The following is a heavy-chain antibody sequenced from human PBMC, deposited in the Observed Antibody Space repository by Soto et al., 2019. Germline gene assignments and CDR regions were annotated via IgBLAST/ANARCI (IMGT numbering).Heavy chain of an antibody. CDR2: ISAYNGNT. CDR1: GYTFTSYG. Sequence: QVQLVQSGAEVKKPGASVKVSCKASGYTFTSYGISWVRQAPGHGLGWMGWISAYNGNTNYAQKLQGSVTMTTDTSTSTAYMELRSLRSDDTAVYYCAGDSHRGWELLLYAKAGFDMWGQGTMVTVSS. V-gene: IGHV1-18*01. J-gene: IGHJ3*02. D-gene: IGHD1-26*01. CDR3: AGDSHRGWELLLYAKAGFDM.